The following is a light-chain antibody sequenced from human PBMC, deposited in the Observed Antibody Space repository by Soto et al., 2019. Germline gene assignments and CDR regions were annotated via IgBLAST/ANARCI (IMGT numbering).Light chain of an antibody. CDR3: QQYNSYSRT. Sequence: DIQLTQSPPTLSASVRDRVTITCRASQSISSWLAWYQQKPGKAPKLLIYDASSLESGVPSRFSGSGSGTEFTLTISSLQPDDFATYYCQQYNSYSRTFGQGTKVDI. CDR2: DAS. V-gene: IGKV1-5*01. CDR1: QSISSW. J-gene: IGKJ1*01.